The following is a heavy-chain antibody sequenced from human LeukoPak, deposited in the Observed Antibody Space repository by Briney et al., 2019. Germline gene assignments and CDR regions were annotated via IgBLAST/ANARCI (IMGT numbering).Heavy chain of an antibody. J-gene: IGHJ4*02. CDR1: GYTFSSYS. Sequence: GGSLRLSCAAPGYTFSSYSINWFRKAPGKGREGVSSIMAGRNYIYSAASVRGRFSISRDDARNSLYLQMDSLRGDDTAVYYCARLRRNSDRSGYYYYYDYWGQGTLVTVSS. CDR2: IMAGRNYI. CDR3: ARLRRNSDRSGYYYYYDY. D-gene: IGHD3-22*01. V-gene: IGHV3-21*01.